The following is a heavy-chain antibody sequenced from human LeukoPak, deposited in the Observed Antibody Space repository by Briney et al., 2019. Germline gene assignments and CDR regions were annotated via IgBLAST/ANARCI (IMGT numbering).Heavy chain of an antibody. CDR1: GDSISSGGYY. CDR3: ATYYYGSGSTVFDY. J-gene: IGHJ4*02. CDR2: IYYSGST. D-gene: IGHD3-10*01. V-gene: IGHV4-31*03. Sequence: PSETLSLTCTVSGDSISSGGYYWSWIRQHPGKGLEWIGYIYYSGSTYYNPSLKSRVTISVDTSKNQFSLKLSSVTAADTAVYYCATYYYGSGSTVFDYWGQGTLVTVSS.